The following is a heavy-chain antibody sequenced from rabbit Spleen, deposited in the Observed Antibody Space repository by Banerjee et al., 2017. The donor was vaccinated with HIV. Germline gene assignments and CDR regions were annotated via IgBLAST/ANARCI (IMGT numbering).Heavy chain of an antibody. D-gene: IGHD1-1*01. J-gene: IGHJ6*01. CDR3: ARDTSSSFSSYGMDL. CDR1: GCSFTYIDY. Sequence: QSLEESGGDLVKPGASLTLTCTASGCSFTYIDYLCWVRQPPGKGPEWIACVSAGVSFSTYYATWAKGRFTISKTSSPTVTLQMTSLPAAATATYFCARDTSSSFSSYGMDLWGQGTLVTVS. CDR2: VSAGVSFST. V-gene: IGHV1S40*01.